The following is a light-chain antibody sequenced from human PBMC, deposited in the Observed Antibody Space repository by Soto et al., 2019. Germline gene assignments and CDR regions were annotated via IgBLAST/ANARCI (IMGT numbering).Light chain of an antibody. CDR3: LQDYTFPWT. CDR2: AAS. V-gene: IGKV1-12*01. J-gene: IGKJ1*01. Sequence: GDRVTITCRASQSISSWLAWYQQKPGKAPKLLIYAASILQTGVPSRFSGGESGTDFTLTISNLQPEDFATYYCLQDYTFPWTFGQGTKVDIK. CDR1: QSISSW.